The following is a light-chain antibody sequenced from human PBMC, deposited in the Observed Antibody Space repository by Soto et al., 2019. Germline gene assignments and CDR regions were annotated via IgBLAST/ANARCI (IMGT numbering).Light chain of an antibody. CDR2: GAS. Sequence: EIVMTQSPATLSVSPGERATLSCRASQSVSSNLAWYQQKPGQAPRLLIYGASTRATGIPARFSGSGSGTDFPLTISSLQSADFAVYYCQQYNNWPFTCGPGTKVDIK. CDR3: QQYNNWPFT. CDR1: QSVSSN. J-gene: IGKJ3*01. V-gene: IGKV3-15*01.